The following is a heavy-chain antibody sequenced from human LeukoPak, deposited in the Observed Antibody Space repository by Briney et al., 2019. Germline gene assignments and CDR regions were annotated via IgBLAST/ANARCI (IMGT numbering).Heavy chain of an antibody. J-gene: IGHJ5*02. CDR3: ARVLWFGELFGRAFVSSWYDP. D-gene: IGHD3-10*01. CDR2: IYYSGST. Sequence: SETLSLTCTVSGGSISSSSYYWGWIRQPPGKGLEWMGSIYYSGSTYCNPSLKSRVTISVDTSKNQFSLKLSSVTAADTAVYYCARVLWFGELFGRAFVSSWYDPWGQGTLVTVSS. CDR1: GGSISSSSYY. V-gene: IGHV4-39*01.